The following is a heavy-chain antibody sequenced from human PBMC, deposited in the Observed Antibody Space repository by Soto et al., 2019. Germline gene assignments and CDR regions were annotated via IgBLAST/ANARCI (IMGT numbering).Heavy chain of an antibody. J-gene: IGHJ4*02. D-gene: IGHD4-17*01. CDR1: GFTFIDYY. Sequence: QVRLVDSGGDLVKPGESLRLSCVASGFTFIDYYMNWVRQAPGKGLEWVSYISSTGKNIYYSDSVKGRFIVSRDNAKNSLFLQMTSLTVDDTAIYYCGRSHGAGSYWGRGTRVTVSS. CDR3: GRSHGAGSY. CDR2: ISSTGKNI. V-gene: IGHV3-11*01.